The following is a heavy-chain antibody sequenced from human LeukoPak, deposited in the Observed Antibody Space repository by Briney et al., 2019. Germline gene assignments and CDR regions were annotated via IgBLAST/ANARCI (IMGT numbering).Heavy chain of an antibody. V-gene: IGHV1-18*01. Sequence: ASVKVSCTASGYTFTSYGISWVRQAPGQGLEWMGWISAYNGNTNYAQKLQGRVTMTTDTSTSAAYMELRSLRSDDTAVYYCARVVVVGAPKGDNFDYWGQGTLVTVSS. J-gene: IGHJ4*02. CDR1: GYTFTSYG. CDR3: ARVVVVGAPKGDNFDY. D-gene: IGHD1-26*01. CDR2: ISAYNGNT.